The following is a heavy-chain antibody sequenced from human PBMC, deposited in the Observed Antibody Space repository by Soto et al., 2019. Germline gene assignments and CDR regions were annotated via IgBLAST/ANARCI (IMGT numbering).Heavy chain of an antibody. Sequence: PGESLKISCQASGYSFTAYWITRVRPISGKGLEWMATIDPSDSYVDYSASFRGHVTFLVDRSITIVFLQWNSLKSSDSAMFFCKRRASSSFSDFDFWGQGALVTVSS. V-gene: IGHV5-10-1*01. CDR2: IDPSDSYV. D-gene: IGHD6-6*01. CDR3: KRRASSSFSDFDF. CDR1: GYSFTAYW. J-gene: IGHJ4*02.